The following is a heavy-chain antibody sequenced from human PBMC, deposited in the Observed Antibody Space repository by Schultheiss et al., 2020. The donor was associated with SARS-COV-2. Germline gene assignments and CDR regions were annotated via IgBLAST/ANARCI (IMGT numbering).Heavy chain of an antibody. D-gene: IGHD5-24*01. CDR1: GYTLTELS. CDR3: ARDERWLQFVYFQH. J-gene: IGHJ1*01. Sequence: ASVKVSCKVSGYTLTELSMHWVRQAPGKGLEWMGGFDPEDGETIYAQKFQGRVTMTEDTSTDTAYMELSSLRSDDTAVYYCARDERWLQFVYFQHWGQGTLVTVSS. CDR2: FDPEDGET. V-gene: IGHV1-24*01.